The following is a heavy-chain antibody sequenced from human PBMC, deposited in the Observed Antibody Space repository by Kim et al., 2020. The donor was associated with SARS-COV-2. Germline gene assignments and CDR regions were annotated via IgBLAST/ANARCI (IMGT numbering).Heavy chain of an antibody. J-gene: IGHJ6*02. V-gene: IGHV4-34*04. Sequence: LKSRATISVDASRNQFSLKLTSVTAADTAVYYCARTPGHYDSGGYYYGMDVWGQGTTVTVSS. CDR3: ARTPGHYDSGGYYYGMDV. D-gene: IGHD3-22*01.